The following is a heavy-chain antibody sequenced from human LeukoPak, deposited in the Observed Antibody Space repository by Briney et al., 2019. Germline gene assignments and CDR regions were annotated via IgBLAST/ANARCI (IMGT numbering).Heavy chain of an antibody. CDR2: ISAYNGNT. CDR1: GCTFTSYG. J-gene: IGHJ4*02. V-gene: IGHV1-18*01. CDR3: ARVSPSRQVVVITRSGGFFDY. Sequence: ASVKVSCKASGCTFTSYGISWVRQAPGQGLEWMGWISAYNGNTNYAQKLQGRVTMTTDTSTSTAYMELRSLRSDDTAVYYCARVSPSRQVVVITRSGGFFDYWGQGTLVNISS. D-gene: IGHD3-22*01.